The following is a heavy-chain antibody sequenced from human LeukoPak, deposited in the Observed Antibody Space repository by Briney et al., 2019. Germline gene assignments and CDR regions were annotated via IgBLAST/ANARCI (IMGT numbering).Heavy chain of an antibody. J-gene: IGHJ5*02. D-gene: IGHD2-2*01. V-gene: IGHV4-30-2*01. CDR3: ALTRDIRPAAHGGWFDP. Sequence: ASETLSLTCTVSGGSISSGGYYWSWIRQPPGKGLEWIGYIYHSGSTYYNPSLKSRVTISVDRSKNQFSLKLSSVTAADTAVYYCALTRDIRPAAHGGWFDPWGQGTLVTVSS. CDR1: GGSISSGGYY. CDR2: IYHSGST.